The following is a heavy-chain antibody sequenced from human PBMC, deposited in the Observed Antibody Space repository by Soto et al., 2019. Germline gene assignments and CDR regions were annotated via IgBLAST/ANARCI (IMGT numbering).Heavy chain of an antibody. D-gene: IGHD3-22*01. V-gene: IGHV1-69*13. Sequence: ASVKVSCKASGGTFSSYAISWVRQAPGQGLEWMGGIIPIFGTANYAQKFQGRVTITADESTSTAYMELSSLRSEDTAVYYCARFRMKDSSGYFAFDIWGQGTMVTV. J-gene: IGHJ3*02. CDR2: IIPIFGTA. CDR1: GGTFSSYA. CDR3: ARFRMKDSSGYFAFDI.